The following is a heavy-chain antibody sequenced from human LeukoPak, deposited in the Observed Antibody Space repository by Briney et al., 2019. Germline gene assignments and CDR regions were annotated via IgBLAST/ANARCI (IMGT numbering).Heavy chain of an antibody. Sequence: GRSQRLSCAVSGFTFSSHAMSWVRQAPRKGLEWVSAISDSGGSTYYADSVKGRFTISRDNSKNTLYLQMNSLRAEDTAVYYCAKDRSGLELDYWGQGTLATVSS. CDR1: GFTFSSHA. CDR3: AKDRSGLELDY. V-gene: IGHV3-23*01. J-gene: IGHJ4*02. CDR2: ISDSGGST. D-gene: IGHD3-10*01.